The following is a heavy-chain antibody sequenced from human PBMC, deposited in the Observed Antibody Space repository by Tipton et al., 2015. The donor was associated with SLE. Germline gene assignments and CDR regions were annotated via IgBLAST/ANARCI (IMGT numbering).Heavy chain of an antibody. CDR1: GGSISSYY. Sequence: TLSLTCNVSGGSISSYYWGWLRQPPGEGLEWIGYIYNSATTNYSPSLKSRVTISVDTSKDQFSLKLSSVTAADTAVYSCARGSGWPHWYFDLWGRGTLVTVSS. V-gene: IGHV4-59*01. CDR2: IYNSATT. D-gene: IGHD6-19*01. J-gene: IGHJ2*01. CDR3: ARGSGWPHWYFDL.